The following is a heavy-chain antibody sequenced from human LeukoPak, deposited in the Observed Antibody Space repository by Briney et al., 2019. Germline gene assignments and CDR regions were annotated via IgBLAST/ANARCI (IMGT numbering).Heavy chain of an antibody. CDR3: ARGRGSYSLFDY. CDR1: GDSISSYY. J-gene: IGHJ4*02. Sequence: KPSETLSLTCTVSGDSISSYYWSWIRQPPGKGLEWTGYIYYSGSTNYNPSLKSRVTISVDTSKNQFSLKLSSVTAADTAVYYCARGRGSYSLFDYWGQGTLVTVSS. D-gene: IGHD1-26*01. CDR2: IYYSGST. V-gene: IGHV4-59*01.